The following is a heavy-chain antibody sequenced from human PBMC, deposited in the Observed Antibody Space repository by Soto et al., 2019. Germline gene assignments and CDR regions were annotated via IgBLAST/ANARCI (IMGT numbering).Heavy chain of an antibody. D-gene: IGHD4-17*01. Sequence: GGSLRLSCAASGFTFSSYSMNWVRQAPGKGLEWVSYISSSSSTIYYADPVKGRFTISRDNAKNSLYLQMNSLRAEDTAVYYCARVTAYGADYWGQGTLVTVSS. CDR3: ARVTAYGADY. V-gene: IGHV3-48*01. CDR2: ISSSSSTI. CDR1: GFTFSSYS. J-gene: IGHJ4*02.